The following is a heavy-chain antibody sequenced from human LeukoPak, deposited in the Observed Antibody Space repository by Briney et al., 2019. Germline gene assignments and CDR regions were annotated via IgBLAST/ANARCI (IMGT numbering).Heavy chain of an antibody. CDR3: ARDGYFDL. J-gene: IGHJ2*01. CDR2: INPNNGDT. CDR1: GYTFTGYY. V-gene: IGHV1-2*02. Sequence: GASVKVSCKASGYTFTGYYIHWVRQAPGQGLEWTGWINPNNGDTKNAQKFQGRVTMTRDTSTNTAYMELRSLRSDDTAVYYCARDGYFDLWGRGTLVTVSS.